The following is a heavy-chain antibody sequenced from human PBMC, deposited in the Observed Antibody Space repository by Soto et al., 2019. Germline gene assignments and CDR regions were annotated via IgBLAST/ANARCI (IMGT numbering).Heavy chain of an antibody. CDR1: GYTFTSYG. Sequence: QVPLVQSGAEVKKPGASVKVSCKASGYTFTSYGISWVRQAPGQGLEWMGWISAYNGNTNYAQKLQGRVTMTTETSTSTAYMELRSLRSDDTAVYYCARGEYCSGGSCQFVWFDPWGQGTLVTVSS. J-gene: IGHJ5*02. D-gene: IGHD2-15*01. V-gene: IGHV1-18*01. CDR2: ISAYNGNT. CDR3: ARGEYCSGGSCQFVWFDP.